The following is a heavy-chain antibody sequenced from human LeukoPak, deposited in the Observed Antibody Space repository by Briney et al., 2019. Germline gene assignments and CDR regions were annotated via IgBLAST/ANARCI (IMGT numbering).Heavy chain of an antibody. CDR2: IYYSGST. CDR1: GGSISSYY. V-gene: IGHV4-59*06. CDR3: AAHYDPWYFDL. J-gene: IGHJ2*01. Sequence: KPSETLSLTCTVSGGSISSYYWSWIRQPPGKGLEWIGYIYYSGSTYYNPSLKSRVTISVDTSKNQFSLKLSSVTAADTAVYYCAAHYDPWYFDLWGRGTLVTVSS. D-gene: IGHD3-22*01.